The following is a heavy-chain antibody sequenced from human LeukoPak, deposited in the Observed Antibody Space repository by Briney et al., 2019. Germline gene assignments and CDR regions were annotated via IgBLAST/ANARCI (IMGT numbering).Heavy chain of an antibody. CDR2: ISGSGGST. J-gene: IGHJ4*02. D-gene: IGHD2-2*01. Sequence: PGGSLRLSYAASGFTFSSYAMSWVRQAPGKGLEWVSAISGSGGSTYYADSVKGRFTISRDNSKNTLYLQMNSLRAEDTAVYYCAKDRYCSSTSCSCHDYWGQGTLVTVSS. CDR1: GFTFSSYA. V-gene: IGHV3-23*01. CDR3: AKDRYCSSTSCSCHDY.